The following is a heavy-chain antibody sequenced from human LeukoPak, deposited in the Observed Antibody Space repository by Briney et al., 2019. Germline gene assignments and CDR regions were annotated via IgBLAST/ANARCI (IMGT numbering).Heavy chain of an antibody. CDR3: ARHGVAAAGTDYFDY. D-gene: IGHD6-13*01. Sequence: PSETLSLTCTVSGGSISSYYWSWIRQPPGRGLEWIGYIYYSGSTNYNPSLKSRVTISVDSSKNQFSLKLSSVTAADTAVYYCARHGVAAAGTDYFDYWGQGTLVTVSS. V-gene: IGHV4-59*08. CDR1: GGSISSYY. CDR2: IYYSGST. J-gene: IGHJ4*02.